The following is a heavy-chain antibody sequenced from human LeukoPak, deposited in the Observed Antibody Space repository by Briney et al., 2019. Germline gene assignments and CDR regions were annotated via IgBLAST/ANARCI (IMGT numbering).Heavy chain of an antibody. J-gene: IGHJ2*01. V-gene: IGHV4-59*08. D-gene: IGHD2-15*01. CDR1: GGSISSYY. CDR2: IYYSGGT. Sequence: PSETLSLTFTVSGGSISSYYWNWIRQPPGKGLEWIGYIYYSGGTNYNPSLKGRVTISVDTSKNQFSLKLNSVTAADTAVYYCARRGGWYFDLWGRGTLVTVSS. CDR3: ARRGGWYFDL.